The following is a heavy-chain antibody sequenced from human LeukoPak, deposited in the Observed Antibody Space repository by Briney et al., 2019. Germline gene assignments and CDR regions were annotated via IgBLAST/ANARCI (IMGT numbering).Heavy chain of an antibody. CDR2: IKHSGST. CDR1: GGSFSGYY. J-gene: IGHJ4*02. V-gene: IGHV4-34*01. D-gene: IGHD3-16*02. CDR3: ARGEYVWGSYRPQYYFDY. Sequence: SETLSLTCAVYGGSFSGYYWSWIRQPPGKGLEWIGEIKHSGSTNYNPSLKSRVTISVDTSKNQFSLKLSSVTAADTAVYYCARGEYVWGSYRPQYYFDYWGQGTLVTVSS.